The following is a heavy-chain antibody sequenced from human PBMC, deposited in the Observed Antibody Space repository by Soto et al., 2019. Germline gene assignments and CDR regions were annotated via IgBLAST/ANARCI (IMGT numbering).Heavy chain of an antibody. D-gene: IGHD5-12*01. CDR3: ARDGYSGYDYGY. J-gene: IGHJ4*02. Sequence: QVQLVQSGAEVKKPGSSVKVSCKASGGTFSSYTISWVRQAPGQGLEWMGRIIPILGIANYAQKFQGRVTITADKSTSTAGMELSSLRSEDTAVYSCARDGYSGYDYGYWGQGTLVTVSS. V-gene: IGHV1-69*08. CDR1: GGTFSSYT. CDR2: IIPILGIA.